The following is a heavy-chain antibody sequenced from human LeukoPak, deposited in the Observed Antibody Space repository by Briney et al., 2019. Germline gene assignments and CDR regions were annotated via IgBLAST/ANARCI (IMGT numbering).Heavy chain of an antibody. J-gene: IGHJ4*02. V-gene: IGHV3-7*01. D-gene: IGHD3-10*01. CDR2: IKQDGSEK. CDR3: PRDLGGGDY. Sequence: PGGSLRLSCAASGFTFSSYWMSWVRQAPGKGLEGVANIKQDGSEKYYVDSVKGRFTISRDNAKNSLYLQMNSLRAEDPAVYYCPRDLGGGDYGGQGTLVTVSS. CDR1: GFTFSSYW.